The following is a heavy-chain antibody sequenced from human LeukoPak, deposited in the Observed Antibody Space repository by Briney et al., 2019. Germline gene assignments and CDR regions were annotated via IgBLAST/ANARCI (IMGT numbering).Heavy chain of an antibody. CDR3: ARISLDAFDI. CDR2: IKQDGSEK. Sequence: WGSLRLSCVASGFTFSSYWMTWVRQAPGKGLEWVANIKQDGSEKYYVDYVKGRFTISRDNAKNSLYLQMNSLRAEDTAVYHCARISLDAFDIWGQGTMVTVSS. V-gene: IGHV3-7*04. J-gene: IGHJ3*02. CDR1: GFTFSSYW.